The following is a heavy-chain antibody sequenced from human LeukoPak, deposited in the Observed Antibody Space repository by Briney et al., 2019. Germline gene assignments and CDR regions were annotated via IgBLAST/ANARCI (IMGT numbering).Heavy chain of an antibody. V-gene: IGHV3-23*01. CDR3: AKNGDRGAYCTGGTCYPYFYYYMDV. J-gene: IGHJ6*03. D-gene: IGHD2-15*01. Sequence: GGSLRLSCAASGFTFSSYGMSWVRQAPGKGLEWVSSISSTGGTTYYADSVKGRFTISKDNSKNTLYLQMNSLRAEDTAIYYCAKNGDRGAYCTGGTCYPYFYYYMDVWGKGTTVTI. CDR2: ISSTGGTT. CDR1: GFTFSSYG.